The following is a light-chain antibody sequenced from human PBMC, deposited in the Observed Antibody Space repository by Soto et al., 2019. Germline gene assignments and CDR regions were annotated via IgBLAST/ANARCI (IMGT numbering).Light chain of an antibody. CDR2: AAS. CDR1: QDISRS. Sequence: DIQFSRFPSFQCASVGNSVTITGGASQDISRSLAWYQQKPGKAPKVLIHAASTLQSGVPSRFSGSGSGTEFTLAFSSRQPEDFATYYCQQLMSYPTTFGQGTRLEI. J-gene: IGKJ5*01. CDR3: QQLMSYPTT. V-gene: IGKV1-9*01.